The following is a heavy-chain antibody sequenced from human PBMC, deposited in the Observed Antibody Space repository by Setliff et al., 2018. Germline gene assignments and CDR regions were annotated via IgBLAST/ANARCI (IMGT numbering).Heavy chain of an antibody. Sequence: SVKVSCKASGGTFRSDGFNWVRQAPGQGLEWMGRIIPVFRTADCAPILQGRVTISADESTTTAYMELSSLKSDDTAVYYCARDTRDKFDSSGYYLSFDSWGQGTLVTAPQ. V-gene: IGHV1-69*13. D-gene: IGHD3-22*01. CDR1: GGTFRSDG. CDR2: IIPVFRTA. CDR3: ARDTRDKFDSSGYYLSFDS. J-gene: IGHJ4*02.